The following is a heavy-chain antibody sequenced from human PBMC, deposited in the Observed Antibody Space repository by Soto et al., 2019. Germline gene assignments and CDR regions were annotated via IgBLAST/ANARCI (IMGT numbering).Heavy chain of an antibody. J-gene: IGHJ3*02. Sequence: SETLSLTCTVSGGSISSYYWSWIRQPPGKGLEWIGYIYYSGSTNYNPSLKSRVTISVDTSKNQFSLKLSSVTAADTAVYYCARHSDIVVVVAATDAFDIWGQGTMVTVSS. CDR3: ARHSDIVVVVAATDAFDI. D-gene: IGHD2-15*01. V-gene: IGHV4-59*08. CDR1: GGSISSYY. CDR2: IYYSGST.